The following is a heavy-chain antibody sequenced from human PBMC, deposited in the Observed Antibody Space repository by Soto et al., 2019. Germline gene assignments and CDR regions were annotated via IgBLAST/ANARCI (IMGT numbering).Heavy chain of an antibody. Sequence: QITLKESGPPLVKPTQTLTLTCTFSGFSLSTSGVGVGWIRQPPGKALEWLALIYWDDDKRYSPSLKSRLTTTKDTSKHPVVLTMTNMDPVDTATYYCAPSLYYGSGGRVDFAYWGQGTLVTVSS. J-gene: IGHJ4*02. CDR2: IYWDDDK. CDR3: APSLYYGSGGRVDFAY. V-gene: IGHV2-5*02. CDR1: GFSLSTSGVG. D-gene: IGHD3-10*01.